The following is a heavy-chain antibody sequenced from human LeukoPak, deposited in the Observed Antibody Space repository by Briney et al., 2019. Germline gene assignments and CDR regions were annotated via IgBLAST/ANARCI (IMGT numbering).Heavy chain of an antibody. CDR2: IFHSGST. V-gene: IGHV4-4*02. CDR1: AGSTSSSNW. CDR3: ASLGVGSGDQEGDY. J-gene: IGHJ4*02. D-gene: IGHD3-10*01. Sequence: SETLSLTCAVSAGSTSSSNWWTWVRQHPGKGLEWIGEIFHSGSTNYNPSLQSRVTLSVDKSKNQFSLKQSSVTAAHTGVYYCASLGVGSGDQEGDYWGQGPVVPVSS.